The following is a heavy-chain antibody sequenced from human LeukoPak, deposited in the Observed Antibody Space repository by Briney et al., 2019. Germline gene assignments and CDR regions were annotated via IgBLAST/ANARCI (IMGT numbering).Heavy chain of an antibody. D-gene: IGHD1-26*01. J-gene: IGHJ4*02. CDR1: GFTFSSYG. V-gene: IGHV3-30*03. CDR3: ARGSYFLLDY. Sequence: GRSLRLSCAASGFTFSSYGMHWVRQAPGKGLEWVAVISHDGSNKYYADSVKGRFTISRDNSKNTLYLQMNSQRAEDTAVYYCARGSYFLLDYWGQGTLVTVSS. CDR2: ISHDGSNK.